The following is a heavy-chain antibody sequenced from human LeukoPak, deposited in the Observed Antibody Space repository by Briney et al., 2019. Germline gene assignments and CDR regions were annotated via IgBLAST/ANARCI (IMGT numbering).Heavy chain of an antibody. D-gene: IGHD6-13*01. CDR3: AIAAAGILYFQH. CDR1: GGSFSDYY. CDR2: INHSGSP. Sequence: PSETLSLTCAVYGGSFSDYYWTWIRQPPGKGLEWIGEINHSGSPNNNPSLKSRVSISFDTSKNQFSLKLTSVTAADTAVYYCAIAAAGILYFQHWGQGTLVTVSS. V-gene: IGHV4-34*01. J-gene: IGHJ1*01.